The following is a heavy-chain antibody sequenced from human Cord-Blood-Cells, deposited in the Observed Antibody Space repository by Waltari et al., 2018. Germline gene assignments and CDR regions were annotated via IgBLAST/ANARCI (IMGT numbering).Heavy chain of an antibody. CDR2: INAGNGNT. CDR3: ARPYSSSWYFDY. J-gene: IGHJ4*02. V-gene: IGHV1-3*01. Sequence: QVQLVQSGAEVKKPGASVKVSCKASGYTFTRYAMHWVRQAPGQRLEWMGWINAGNGNTKYSQKFQGRVTITRDTSASTAYMELSSLRSEDTAVYYCARPYSSSWYFDYWGQGTLVTVSS. D-gene: IGHD6-13*01. CDR1: GYTFTRYA.